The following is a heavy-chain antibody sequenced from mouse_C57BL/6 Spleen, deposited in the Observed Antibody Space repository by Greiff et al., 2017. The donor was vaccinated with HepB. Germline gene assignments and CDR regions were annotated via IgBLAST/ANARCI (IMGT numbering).Heavy chain of an antibody. CDR2: ISSGSSTI. Sequence: EVNVVESGGGLVKPGGSLKLSCAASGFTFSDYGMHWVRQAPEKGLEWVAYISSGSSTIYYADTVKGRFTISRDNAKNTLFLQMTSLRSEDTAMYYCARGYYGNYGFDYWGQGTTLTVSS. D-gene: IGHD2-1*01. CDR1: GFTFSDYG. J-gene: IGHJ2*01. CDR3: ARGYYGNYGFDY. V-gene: IGHV5-17*01.